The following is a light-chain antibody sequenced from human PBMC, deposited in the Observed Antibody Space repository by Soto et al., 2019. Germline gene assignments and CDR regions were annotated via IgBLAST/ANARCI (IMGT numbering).Light chain of an antibody. CDR3: ATWDGSLPGEV. J-gene: IGLJ2*01. V-gene: IGLV1-51*01. CDR1: SSNIGAPYD. Sequence: QPVLTQPPSVSGAPGQRVTISCTGSSSNIGAPYDVHWYQHLPGTAPKLLIYDNNKRPSGVPDRFSGSKSGTSGTLDITGLQTGDEADYYCATWDGSLPGEVFGGGTKLTVL. CDR2: DNN.